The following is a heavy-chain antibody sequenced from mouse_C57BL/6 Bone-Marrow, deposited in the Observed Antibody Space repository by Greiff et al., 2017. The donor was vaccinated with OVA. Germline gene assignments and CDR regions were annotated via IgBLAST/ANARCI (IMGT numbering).Heavy chain of an antibody. Sequence: VQVVESGAELARPGASVKMSCKASGYTFTSYTMHWVKQRPGQGLAWIGYINPSSGYTKYNQKFKDKATLTADKSSSTAYMQLSSLPSEDSAVYYSAIPIYDSYYAFAMYYWGQGASVTASS. CDR2: INPSSGYT. D-gene: IGHD2-3*01. J-gene: IGHJ4*01. CDR1: GYTFTSYT. CDR3: AIPIYDSYYAFAMYY. V-gene: IGHV1-4*01.